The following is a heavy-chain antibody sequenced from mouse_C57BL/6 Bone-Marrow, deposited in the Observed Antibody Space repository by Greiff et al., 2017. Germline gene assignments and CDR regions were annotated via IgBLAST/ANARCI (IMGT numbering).Heavy chain of an antibody. J-gene: IGHJ3*01. V-gene: IGHV3-6*01. D-gene: IGHD2-3*01. CDR1: GYSITSGYY. Sequence: ESGPGLVKPSQSLSLTCSVTGYSITSGYYWNWIRQLPGNKLEWMGYISYDGSNNYNPSLKNRISITRDTSKNQFFLKLNSVTTEDTATYYCARYDGYYPWFAYWGQGTLVTVSA. CDR2: ISYDGSN. CDR3: ARYDGYYPWFAY.